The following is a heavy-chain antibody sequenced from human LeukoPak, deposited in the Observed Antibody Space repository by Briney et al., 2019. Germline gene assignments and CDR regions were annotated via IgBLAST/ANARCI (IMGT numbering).Heavy chain of an antibody. CDR1: GGSLSSSSYY. J-gene: IGHJ6*03. CDR3: ATEVYYYYYMDV. V-gene: IGHV4-39*01. Sequence: SETLSLTCTVSGGSLSSSSYYWGWIRQPPGKGLEWIGSIYYSGSTYYNPSLKSRVTISVDTSKNQFSLKLSSVTAADTAVYYCATEVYYYYYMDVWGKGTTVTVSS. CDR2: IYYSGST.